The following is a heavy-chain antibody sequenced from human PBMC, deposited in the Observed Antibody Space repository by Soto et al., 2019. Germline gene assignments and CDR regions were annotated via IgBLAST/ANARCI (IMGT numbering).Heavy chain of an antibody. CDR3: ASDPRYYQLPHYFDY. D-gene: IGHD2-2*01. CDR1: GFTFSSYS. Sequence: EVQLVESGGGLVQPGGSLRLSCAVSGFTFSSYSMNWVRQAPGKGLEWVSYISSSSSTIYYADSVKGRFTISRDNAKNSLYLLMNSLRDEDTAVYYGASDPRYYQLPHYFDYWGQGTLVTVSS. V-gene: IGHV3-48*02. CDR2: ISSSSSTI. J-gene: IGHJ4*02.